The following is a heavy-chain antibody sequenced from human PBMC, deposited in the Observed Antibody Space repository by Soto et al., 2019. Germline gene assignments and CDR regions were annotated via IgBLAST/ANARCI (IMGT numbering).Heavy chain of an antibody. J-gene: IGHJ2*01. Sequence: SETLSLTCAVSGVSIDRYYWSWIRQPPGKGLEWIGYIYYSGSTNYNPSLKSRVTISVDTSKNQFSLKLSSVTAADTAVYYCARFNWYFDLWGRGTLVTVSS. CDR3: ARFNWYFDL. CDR2: IYYSGST. V-gene: IGHV4-59*08. CDR1: GVSIDRYY.